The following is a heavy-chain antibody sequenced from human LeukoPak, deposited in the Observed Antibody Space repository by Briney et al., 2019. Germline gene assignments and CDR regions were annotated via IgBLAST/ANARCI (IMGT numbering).Heavy chain of an antibody. V-gene: IGHV3-15*01. Sequence: SGGSLRLSCAASRFTFSRYAMSWVRQAPGKGLEWVGRIKSKTDGGTTEYAAPVKGRLNISRDDSKNTLYLQMNSLKTEDTAVYYCATDSSSSSYYWGQGTLVTVSS. CDR3: ATDSSSSSYY. CDR2: IKSKTDGGTT. D-gene: IGHD6-6*01. CDR1: RFTFSRYA. J-gene: IGHJ4*02.